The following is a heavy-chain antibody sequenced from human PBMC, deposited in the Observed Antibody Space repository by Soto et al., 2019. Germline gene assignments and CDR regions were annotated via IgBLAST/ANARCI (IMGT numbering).Heavy chain of an antibody. CDR2: ISAYNGNT. V-gene: IGHV1-18*01. D-gene: IGHD3-22*01. Sequence: GASVKVSCKASGYTFTSYGISWVRQAPGQGLEWMGWISAYNGNTNYAQKLQGRVTMTTDTSTSTAYMELRSLRSDDTAVYYCARVVLSAARPLGYYDSSGYPHDAFDIWGQGTMVTVSS. CDR3: ARVVLSAARPLGYYDSSGYPHDAFDI. CDR1: GYTFTSYG. J-gene: IGHJ3*02.